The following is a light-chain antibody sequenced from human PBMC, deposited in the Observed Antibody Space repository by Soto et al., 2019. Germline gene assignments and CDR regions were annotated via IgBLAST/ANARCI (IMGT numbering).Light chain of an antibody. Sequence: SYELTQPPSVSVAPGETARISCGGNNVGSRSVHWYQQKPGQAPFLVIYYDSDRPSGIPERFSGSNSGNTATLIISRVEAGDEADYYCQVWEATGDQVVFGAGTQLTVL. CDR2: YDS. CDR1: NVGSRS. CDR3: QVWEATGDQVV. V-gene: IGLV3-21*01. J-gene: IGLJ2*01.